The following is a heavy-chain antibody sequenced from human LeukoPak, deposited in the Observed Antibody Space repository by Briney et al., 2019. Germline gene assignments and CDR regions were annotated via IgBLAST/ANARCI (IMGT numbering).Heavy chain of an antibody. CDR3: ARDHDSSGWYYFDY. Sequence: PSQTLSLTCTVAGGSISSGSHYWSWIRQPAGKGLEWIGRIYTSGSTNYNPSLKSRVTISVDTSKNQFSLKLSSVTAADTAVYYCARDHDSSGWYYFDYWGQGTLVTVSS. D-gene: IGHD6-19*01. CDR1: GGSISSGSHY. CDR2: IYTSGST. J-gene: IGHJ4*02. V-gene: IGHV4-61*02.